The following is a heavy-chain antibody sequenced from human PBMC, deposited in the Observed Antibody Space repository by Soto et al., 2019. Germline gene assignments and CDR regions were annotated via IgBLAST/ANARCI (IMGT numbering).Heavy chain of an antibody. CDR2: ISYDGSNK. J-gene: IGHJ4*02. CDR1: GFTSSSYC. Sequence: HPGGSLRLSCADSGFTSSSYCMHWVRQAPGKGLEWVAVISYDGSNKYYADCVKGRFTISRDNSKNTLYLQMNSLSAEDTAVYYCAKDRVWFGELIAHLVGATTEFDYWGQGTLVTVSS. D-gene: IGHD3-10*01. CDR3: AKDRVWFGELIAHLVGATTEFDY. V-gene: IGHV3-30*18.